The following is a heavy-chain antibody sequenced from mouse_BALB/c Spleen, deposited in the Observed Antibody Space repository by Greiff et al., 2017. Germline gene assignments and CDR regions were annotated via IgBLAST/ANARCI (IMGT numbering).Heavy chain of an antibody. J-gene: IGHJ2*01. D-gene: IGHD1-3*01. CDR1: GYTFTSYW. CDR3: ARKWANLHYCDY. V-gene: IGHV1-7*01. Sequence: QVQLKESGAELAKPGASVKMSCKASGYTFTSYWMHWVKQRPGQGLEWIGYINPSTGYTESNQKFKDKATLTADKSSSTAYMQLSSLTSEDSAVYYCARKWANLHYCDYGGRGTTLTVSS. CDR2: INPSTGYT.